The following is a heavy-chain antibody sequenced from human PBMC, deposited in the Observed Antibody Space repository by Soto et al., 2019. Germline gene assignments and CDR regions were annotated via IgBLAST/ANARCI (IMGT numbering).Heavy chain of an antibody. J-gene: IGHJ4*02. V-gene: IGHV5-51*01. CDR1: GYSFTSYW. CDR2: IYPGDSDT. CDR3: ARLGGYYDYVWGSFYY. Sequence: GESLKISCKGSGYSFTSYWIGWVRQMPGKGLEWMGIIYPGDSDTRYSPSFQGQVTISADKSISTAYLQWSSLKASDTAMYYCARLGGYYDYVWGSFYYWGQGTLVTVSS. D-gene: IGHD3-16*01.